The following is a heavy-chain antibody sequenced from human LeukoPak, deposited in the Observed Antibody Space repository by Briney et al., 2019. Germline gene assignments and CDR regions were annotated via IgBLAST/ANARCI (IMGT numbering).Heavy chain of an antibody. CDR3: ARGSGADY. CDR2: INHSGST. V-gene: IGHV4-34*01. CDR1: GGSFSGYY. D-gene: IGHD3-10*01. J-gene: IGHJ4*02. Sequence: NTSETLSLTCAVYGGSFSGYYWSWIRQPPGKGLEWIGEINHSGSTNYNPSLKSRVTISVDTSKNQFPLKLSSVTAADTAVYYCARGSGADYWGQGTLVTVSS.